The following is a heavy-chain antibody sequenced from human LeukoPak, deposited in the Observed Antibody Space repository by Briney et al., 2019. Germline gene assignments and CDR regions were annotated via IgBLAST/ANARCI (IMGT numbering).Heavy chain of an antibody. J-gene: IGHJ4*02. CDR2: IWSDGTDK. CDR1: GFTFSHFG. Sequence: PGGSLRLSCTTSGFTFSHFGMHWVRQAPGKGLEWAAVIWSDGTDKYYGDSVKGRFTISRDNSENTVYLQMNSLRVEDTAVYYCAKDAQRGFDFSNSLESWGQGTLVTVSS. D-gene: IGHD4-11*01. CDR3: AKDAQRGFDFSNSLES. V-gene: IGHV3-33*06.